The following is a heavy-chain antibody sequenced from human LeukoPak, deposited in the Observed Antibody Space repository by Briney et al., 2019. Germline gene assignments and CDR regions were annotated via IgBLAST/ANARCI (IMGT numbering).Heavy chain of an antibody. D-gene: IGHD2-15*01. V-gene: IGHV4-61*01. CDR3: ARLGLGVVVVAATPGGWFDP. J-gene: IGHJ5*02. Sequence: PSETLSLTCTVSGVSVSSGSYYWSWLRQPPGKGLEWTGYIYYSGSTNYNPSLKSRVTISVDTSKNQFSLKLSSVTAADTAVYYCARLGLGVVVVAATPGGWFDPWGQGTLVTVSS. CDR2: IYYSGST. CDR1: GVSVSSGSYY.